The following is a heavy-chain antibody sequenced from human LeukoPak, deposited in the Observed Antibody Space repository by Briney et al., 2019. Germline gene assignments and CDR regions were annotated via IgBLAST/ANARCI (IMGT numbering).Heavy chain of an antibody. D-gene: IGHD6-13*01. CDR3: ARVGGSSWYLGY. CDR2: IYHSGST. J-gene: IGHJ4*02. Sequence: SETLSLTCAVSGYSISSGYYWGWIRQPPGKGLEWIGSIYHSGSTYYNPSLKSGVTISVDTSKNQFSLKLSSVTAADTAVYYCARVGGSSWYLGYWGEGSLVTVYS. V-gene: IGHV4-38-2*01. CDR1: GYSISSGYY.